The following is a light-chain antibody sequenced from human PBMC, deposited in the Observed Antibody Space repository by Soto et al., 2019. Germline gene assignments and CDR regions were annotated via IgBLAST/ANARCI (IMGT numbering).Light chain of an antibody. V-gene: IGKV3D-7*01. J-gene: IGKJ5*01. CDR1: QSISSDY. Sequence: EIVMTHSPATLSLSPGERATLSCRSSQSISSDYLSWYQQSPGQAPRLLIYGASTRATGIPARFSGSGSGTDFTLTVSSLQPEDFAIYYCQQDFNLPITFGQGTRWRL. CDR2: GAS. CDR3: QQDFNLPIT.